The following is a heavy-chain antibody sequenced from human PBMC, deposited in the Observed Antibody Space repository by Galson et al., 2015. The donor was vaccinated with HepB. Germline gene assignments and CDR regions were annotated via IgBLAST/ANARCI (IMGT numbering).Heavy chain of an antibody. Sequence: SLRLSCAASGFTFSSYAMHWVRQAPGEGLEWVAVISYDGSNKYYADSVKGRFTISRDNSKNTLYLQMNSLRAEDTAVYYCARVPRTTGALDYWGQGTLVIVSS. CDR3: ARVPRTTGALDY. J-gene: IGHJ4*02. V-gene: IGHV3-30-3*01. D-gene: IGHD7-27*01. CDR2: ISYDGSNK. CDR1: GFTFSSYA.